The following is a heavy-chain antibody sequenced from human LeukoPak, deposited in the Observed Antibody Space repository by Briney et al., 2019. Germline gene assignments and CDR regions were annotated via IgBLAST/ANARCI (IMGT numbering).Heavy chain of an antibody. CDR1: GYSFTNYD. Sequence: ASVKVSCKASGYSFTNYDINWVRQAPGQGLEWMGWISTYNSNANYVVQKLQGRVSMTTDTSTSTAYMELRSRRSDDTAVYYCARVSPNYGMDVWGQGTTVTVSS. CDR2: ISTYNSNA. CDR3: ARVSPNYGMDV. V-gene: IGHV1-18*01. J-gene: IGHJ6*02.